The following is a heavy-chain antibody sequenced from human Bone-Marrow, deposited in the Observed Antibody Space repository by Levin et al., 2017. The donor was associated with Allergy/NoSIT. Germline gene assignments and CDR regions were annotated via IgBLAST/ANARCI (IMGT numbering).Heavy chain of an antibody. Sequence: ASVKVSCRASGYTFANYAVHWVRQAPGQGPEWVGWFNTGDGSTRYSQKFLGRITITSDTSANTVYMDLSSLTSEDTALYYCASGDCSSGSCSYFDYWGQGTLVSVSS. D-gene: IGHD2-15*01. CDR3: ASGDCSSGSCSYFDY. CDR2: FNTGDGST. J-gene: IGHJ4*02. CDR1: GYTFANYA. V-gene: IGHV1-3*04.